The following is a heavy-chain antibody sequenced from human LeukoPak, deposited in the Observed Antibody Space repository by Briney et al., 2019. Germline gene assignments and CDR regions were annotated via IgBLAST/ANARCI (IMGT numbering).Heavy chain of an antibody. Sequence: GGSLRLSCATSGFSFTDYPMNWVRQAPGKGLEWISNIRTTAEGAKYAYYADSVKGRVTISRDDGKNTLYLHMNSLRDDDTAVYYCETDQRYAFDYWGQGILVTVSS. V-gene: IGHV3-48*02. D-gene: IGHD3-9*01. CDR2: IRTTAEGAKYA. CDR3: ETDQRYAFDY. CDR1: GFSFTDYP. J-gene: IGHJ4*02.